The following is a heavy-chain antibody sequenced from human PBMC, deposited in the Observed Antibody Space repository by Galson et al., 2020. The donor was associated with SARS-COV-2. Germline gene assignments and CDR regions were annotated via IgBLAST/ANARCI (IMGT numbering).Heavy chain of an antibody. CDR3: AGSLSGLYYYYMDV. V-gene: IGHV3-21*01. CDR2: ISSSSSSYI. CDR1: GFTFSSYS. J-gene: IGHJ6*03. Sequence: GGSLRLSCAASGFTFSSYSMNWVRQAPGKGLEWVSSISSSSSSYIYYADSVKGRFTISRDNAKNSLYLQMNSLRAEDTAVYYCAGSLSGLYYYYMDVWGKGTTVTVSS.